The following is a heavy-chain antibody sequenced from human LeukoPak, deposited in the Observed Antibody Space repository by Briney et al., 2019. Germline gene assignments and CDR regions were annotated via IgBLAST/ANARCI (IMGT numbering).Heavy chain of an antibody. J-gene: IGHJ4*02. D-gene: IGHD3-22*01. CDR1: GGSFSGYY. CDR3: ARDSSGNYPTHHLDY. V-gene: IGHV4-34*01. CDR2: INHSGST. Sequence: PSETLSLTCAVYGGSFSGYYWSWIRQPPGKGLEWIGEINHSGSTNYNPSLKSRVTISVDRSKNQFSLKMSSVTAADTAVYYCARDSSGNYPTHHLDYWGQGTLVTVSS.